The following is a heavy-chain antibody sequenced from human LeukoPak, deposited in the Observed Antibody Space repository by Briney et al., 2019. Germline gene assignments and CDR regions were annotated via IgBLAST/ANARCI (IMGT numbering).Heavy chain of an antibody. CDR2: ISSSGSTI. V-gene: IGHV3-11*01. CDR3: ASIVVVPAWYYYYGMDV. J-gene: IGHJ6*02. Sequence: GGFLRLSCAASGFTFSDYYMSWIRQAPGKGLEWVSYISSSGSTIYYADTVKGRFTISRDNAKNSLYLQMNSLRAEDTAVYYCASIVVVPAWYYYYGMDVWGQGTTVTVSS. D-gene: IGHD2-2*01. CDR1: GFTFSDYY.